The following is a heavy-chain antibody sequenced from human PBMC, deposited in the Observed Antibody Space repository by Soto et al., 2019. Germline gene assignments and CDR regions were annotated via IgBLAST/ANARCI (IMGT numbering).Heavy chain of an antibody. D-gene: IGHD3-22*01. CDR2: ISGSGGST. CDR3: AKDRKIVEWTGWFDP. J-gene: IGHJ5*02. V-gene: IGHV3-23*01. CDR1: GFTFSSYA. Sequence: EVQLLESGGGLVQPGGSLRLSCAASGFTFSSYAMSWVRQAPGKGLEWVSAISGSGGSTYYADSVKGRFTLSRDNSKNTLYLQMNSLRAEDTAVYYCAKDRKIVEWTGWFDPWGQGTLVTVSS.